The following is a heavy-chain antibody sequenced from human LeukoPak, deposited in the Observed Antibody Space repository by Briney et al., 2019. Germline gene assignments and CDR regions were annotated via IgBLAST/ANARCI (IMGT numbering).Heavy chain of an antibody. CDR1: GGSISSGGYY. CDR2: IHYSGST. Sequence: SETLSLTCTVSGGSISSGGYYWSWIRQHPGKGLEWIGYIHYSGSTDYNSSLKSRVTISVDTSKNHFSLKLSSVTAADTAVYYCARGIGSSGWLAYWGQGTLVTVST. D-gene: IGHD6-13*01. V-gene: IGHV4-31*03. CDR3: ARGIGSSGWLAY. J-gene: IGHJ4*02.